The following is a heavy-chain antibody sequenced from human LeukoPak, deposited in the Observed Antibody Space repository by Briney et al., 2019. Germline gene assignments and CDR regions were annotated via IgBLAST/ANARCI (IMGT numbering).Heavy chain of an antibody. CDR2: IYYSGST. CDR1: GGSISSDY. V-gene: IGHV4-59*08. D-gene: IGHD3-10*01. Sequence: PSETLSLTCTVSGGSISSDYWSWIRQPPGKGLEYIGYIYYSGSTSYNPSLKSRVTISLDTSKNQFSLKLSSVTAADTAVYYCARGDLGAFDIWGQGTMVTVSS. J-gene: IGHJ3*02. CDR3: ARGDLGAFDI.